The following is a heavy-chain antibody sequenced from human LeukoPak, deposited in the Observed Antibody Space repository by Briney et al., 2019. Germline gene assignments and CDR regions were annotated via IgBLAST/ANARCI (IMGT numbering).Heavy chain of an antibody. CDR2: INPNSGGT. Sequence: ASVKVSCKASGYTFTGYYMHWVRQAPGQGLEWMGWINPNSGGTNYAQKFQGRVTMTRDTSISTAYMELSRLRSDDTAVYYCAKAADILTGYYIFSHFDYWGQGTLVTVSS. CDR1: GYTFTGYY. J-gene: IGHJ4*02. V-gene: IGHV1-2*02. D-gene: IGHD3-9*01. CDR3: AKAADILTGYYIFSHFDY.